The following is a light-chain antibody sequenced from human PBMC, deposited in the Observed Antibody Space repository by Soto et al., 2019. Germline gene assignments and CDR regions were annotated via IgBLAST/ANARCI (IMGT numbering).Light chain of an antibody. CDR1: QSVSNNY. V-gene: IGKV3-20*01. J-gene: IGKJ3*01. CDR2: GAS. Sequence: EIVLTQSPGTLSLSPGERATLFCRTSQSVSNNYLAWYQQNPGQAPRLLVYGASGRATGIPDRFRGSGSGTDFTLTISRLEPEDFAVYYCQQYGSSPGFTFGPGTKVEVK. CDR3: QQYGSSPGFT.